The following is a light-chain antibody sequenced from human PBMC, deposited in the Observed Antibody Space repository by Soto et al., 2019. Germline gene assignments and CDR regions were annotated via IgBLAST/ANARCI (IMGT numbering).Light chain of an antibody. V-gene: IGKV3-20*01. J-gene: IGKJ1*01. CDR2: GVS. CDR1: QSVSSDY. Sequence: EIVLTQSPGTLSLSPGDRATLSCRASQSVSSDYLAWYQKKPGQAPRLLIYGVSSRATDIPDRFSGSGSGTDFTLTITRLEPDDFAVYYCQRYGSPWTFGQGTKVEIK. CDR3: QRYGSPWT.